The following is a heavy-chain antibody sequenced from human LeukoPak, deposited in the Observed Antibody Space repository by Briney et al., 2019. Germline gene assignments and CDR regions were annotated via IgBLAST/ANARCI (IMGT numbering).Heavy chain of an antibody. CDR2: INPNSGGT. Sequence: GASAKVSCKASGYTFTAYYMHWVRQAPGQGLEWMGWINPNSGGTNSAQNFQGRVTMTRDTSISTAYMELSRLRSDDTAVYYCARTGGYYYGSSGYYAWGYWGQGTLVTVSS. V-gene: IGHV1-2*02. D-gene: IGHD3-22*01. J-gene: IGHJ4*02. CDR3: ARTGGYYYGSSGYYAWGY. CDR1: GYTFTAYY.